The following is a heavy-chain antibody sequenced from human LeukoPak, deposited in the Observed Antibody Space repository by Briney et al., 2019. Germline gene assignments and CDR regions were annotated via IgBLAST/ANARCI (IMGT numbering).Heavy chain of an antibody. CDR3: ARGPWGSSTSWGDYYYGMDV. Sequence: PSETLSLTCTVSGGSISSGGYYWSWIRQHPGKGLEWIGYIYYSGSTYYNPSLKSRVTISVDTSKNQFSLKLSSVTAADTAVYYCARGPWGSSTSWGDYYYGMDVWGQGTTVTVSS. V-gene: IGHV4-61*08. CDR2: IYYSGST. J-gene: IGHJ6*02. CDR1: GGSISSGGYY. D-gene: IGHD2-2*01.